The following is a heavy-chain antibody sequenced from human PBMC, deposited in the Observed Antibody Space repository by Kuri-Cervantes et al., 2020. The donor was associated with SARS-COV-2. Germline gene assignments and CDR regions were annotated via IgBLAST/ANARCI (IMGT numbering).Heavy chain of an antibody. CDR3: ARMRSITIFGVVITFFDY. V-gene: IGHV3-48*03. J-gene: IGHJ4*02. Sequence: GESLKISCAASGFTFSSYEMNWVRQAPGKGLEWVSYISSSGSTIYYADSVKGRFTISRDNAKNSLYLQMNSLRAEDTAVYYCARMRSITIFGVVITFFDYWGQGTLVTVSS. CDR1: GFTFSSYE. CDR2: ISSSGSTI. D-gene: IGHD3-3*01.